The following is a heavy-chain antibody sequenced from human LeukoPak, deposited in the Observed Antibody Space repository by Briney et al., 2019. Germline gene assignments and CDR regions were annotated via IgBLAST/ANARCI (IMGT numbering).Heavy chain of an antibody. CDR3: ARVVLESPYGDYQPAPDY. D-gene: IGHD4-17*01. Sequence: ASVKVSCKASGGTFSSYAISWVRQAPGQGLEWMGRIIPILGIANYAQKFQGRVTITADKSTSTAYMELSSLRSEDTAVYYCARVVLESPYGDYQPAPDYWGQGTLVTVSS. J-gene: IGHJ4*02. V-gene: IGHV1-69*04. CDR1: GGTFSSYA. CDR2: IIPILGIA.